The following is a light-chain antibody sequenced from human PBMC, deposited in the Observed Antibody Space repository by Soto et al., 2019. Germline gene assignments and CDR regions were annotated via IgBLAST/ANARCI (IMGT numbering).Light chain of an antibody. CDR1: HSVSSNY. V-gene: IGKV3-20*01. CDR2: DVS. Sequence: EIVLTQSPGTLSLSPGERATLSCRSSHSVSSNYLAWYQQKPGQAPRLLIYDVSSRATGIPDRVSGSESGTDFTLTISRLEPVDFAVYYCQQYGISPTFGQGTKVEIK. J-gene: IGKJ1*01. CDR3: QQYGISPT.